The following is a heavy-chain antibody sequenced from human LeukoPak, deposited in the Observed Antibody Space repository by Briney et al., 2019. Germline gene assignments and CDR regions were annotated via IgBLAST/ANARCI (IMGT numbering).Heavy chain of an antibody. J-gene: IGHJ4*02. CDR1: GGSVSDYY. D-gene: IGHD1-1*01. CDR2: IYHSGST. V-gene: IGHV4-4*09. Sequence: SETLSLTCTISGGSVSDYYWSWIRQSPGKGLEWIGSIYHSGSTHYNSSLKSRVTISVDTSKNQLSLKLSSVTAADTAVYYCARGVGLTQGGTFDYWGQGTLVTVSS. CDR3: ARGVGLTQGGTFDY.